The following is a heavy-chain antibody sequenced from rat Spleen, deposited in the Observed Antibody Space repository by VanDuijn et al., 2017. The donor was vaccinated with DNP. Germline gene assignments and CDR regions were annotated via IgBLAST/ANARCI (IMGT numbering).Heavy chain of an antibody. CDR3: ARGADGFDY. D-gene: IGHD1-6*01. V-gene: IGHV5S14*01. Sequence: EVQLVESGGGLIPPGRSLKVSCAASGFTFGNYGLAWVRQTPTNGLEWVASIGTGGGDTYYRDSVKGRFTISRDNAKNTQYLQMDSLRSDDTATYYCARGADGFDYWGQGLMVTVSS. J-gene: IGHJ2*01. CDR2: IGTGGGDT. CDR1: GFTFGNYG.